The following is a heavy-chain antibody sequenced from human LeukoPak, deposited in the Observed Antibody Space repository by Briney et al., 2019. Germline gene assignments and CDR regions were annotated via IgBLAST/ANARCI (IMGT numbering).Heavy chain of an antibody. V-gene: IGHV3-53*01. CDR3: ARGGSYYYYYGMDV. Sequence: QPGGSLRLSCAASGFTGSSNYMSWVRQAPGKGLEWVAVIYSGGSTYYADSVKGRFTISRDNSKNTLYLQMNSLRAEDTAVYYCARGGSYYYYYGMDVWGQGTTVTVSS. J-gene: IGHJ6*02. D-gene: IGHD1-26*01. CDR1: GFTGSSNY. CDR2: IYSGGST.